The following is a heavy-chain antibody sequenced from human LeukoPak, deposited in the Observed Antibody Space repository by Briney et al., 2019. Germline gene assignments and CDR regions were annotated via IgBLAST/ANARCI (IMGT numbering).Heavy chain of an antibody. D-gene: IGHD2-2*02. Sequence: SETLSLTCTVSGGSISSSSYYWGWIRQPTGKGLEWIGSIYYSGSTYYNPSLKSRVTISVDTSKNQFSLKLSSVTAADTAVYYCERLPRWDIVVVPAAIVDYWGQGTLVIVSS. CDR2: IYYSGST. J-gene: IGHJ4*02. CDR3: ERLPRWDIVVVPAAIVDY. CDR1: GGSISSSSYY. V-gene: IGHV4-39*01.